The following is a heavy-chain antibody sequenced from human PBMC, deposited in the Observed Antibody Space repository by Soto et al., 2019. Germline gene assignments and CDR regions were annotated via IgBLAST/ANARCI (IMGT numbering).Heavy chain of an antibody. J-gene: IGHJ4*02. CDR2: FDPEDGET. CDR3: ATPLRGRLWERLLEGSLGQ. V-gene: IGHV1-24*01. CDR1: GYTLTDLS. D-gene: IGHD3-3*01. Sequence: GASVKVSCKVSGYTLTDLSMQWVRQAPGKGLEWMGGFDPEDGETIYAQKFQGRVTMTEDTATDTAYMELSSLRSEDTAVYSCATPLRGRLWERLLEGSLGQWGEGTLETV.